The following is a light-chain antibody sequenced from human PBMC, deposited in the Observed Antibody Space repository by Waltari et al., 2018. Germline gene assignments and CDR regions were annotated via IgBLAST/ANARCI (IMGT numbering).Light chain of an antibody. V-gene: IGLV1-40*01. CDR2: GDT. J-gene: IGLJ1*01. Sequence: QSVLTQPPSVSGAPGQTVTISCTGGISNLGTDYDVHGYQHVPGSAPKLLISGDTNRPSGVPDRFSASKSGTSASLTITGLQAEDEADYYCQSYDTSLSAFYVFGSGTKVTVL. CDR3: QSYDTSLSAFYV. CDR1: ISNLGTDYD.